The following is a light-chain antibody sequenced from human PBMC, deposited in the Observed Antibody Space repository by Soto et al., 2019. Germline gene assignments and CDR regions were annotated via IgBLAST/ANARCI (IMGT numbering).Light chain of an antibody. CDR2: AAY. V-gene: IGKV1-39*01. CDR1: QSITDY. Sequence: DIQMTQSPSSLPASIGDRVTITCRASQSITDYLNWYQQKPGKAPKLLIYAAYSLQSGVPSRFSGSGSGTDFSLTISSLQPEDSATYYCQQSYSSPVTFGQGTKVDIK. CDR3: QQSYSSPVT. J-gene: IGKJ2*01.